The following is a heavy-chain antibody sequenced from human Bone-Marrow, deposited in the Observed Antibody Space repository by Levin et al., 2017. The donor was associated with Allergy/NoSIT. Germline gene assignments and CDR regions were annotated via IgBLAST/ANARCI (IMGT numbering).Heavy chain of an antibody. CDR3: TESAMLRPFDN. CDR1: SGSITFYY. V-gene: IGHV4-59*01. J-gene: IGHJ3*02. D-gene: IGHD2-8*01. Sequence: SETLSLTCSVSSGSITFYYWSWIRQTPGKGLEWIGYISYNGRTIYNPSLKSRVTISVDPSKNQFSLKLISVTAADTAVYYCTESAMLRPFDNWGQGTMVTVSS. CDR2: ISYNGRT.